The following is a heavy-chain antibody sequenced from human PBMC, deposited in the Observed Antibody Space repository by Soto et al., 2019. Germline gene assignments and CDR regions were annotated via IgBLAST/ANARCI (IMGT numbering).Heavy chain of an antibody. CDR3: ARGVGATSYYYYYYGMDV. CDR1: GGSISSGDYY. Sequence: SETLSLTCTVSGGSISSGDYYWSWIRQPPGKGLEWIGYIYYSGSTYYNPSLRSRVTISVDTSKNQFSLKLSSVTAADTAAYYCARGVGATSYYYYYYGMDVWGQGTTVTVSS. CDR2: IYYSGST. V-gene: IGHV4-30-4*01. J-gene: IGHJ6*02. D-gene: IGHD1-26*01.